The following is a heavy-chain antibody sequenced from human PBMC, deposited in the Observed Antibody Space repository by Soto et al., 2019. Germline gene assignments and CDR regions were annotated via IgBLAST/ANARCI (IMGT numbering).Heavy chain of an antibody. CDR3: ARSLPDYYDSSGR. CDR2: IIPILGIA. V-gene: IGHV1-69*02. D-gene: IGHD3-22*01. J-gene: IGHJ4*02. CDR1: GGTFSSYT. Sequence: GASVKVSCKASGGTFSSYTISWVRQAPGQGLEWMGRIIPILGIANYAQKFQGRVTITADKSTSTAYMELSSLRSEDTAVYYCARSLPDYYDSSGRWGQGTLDTVSS.